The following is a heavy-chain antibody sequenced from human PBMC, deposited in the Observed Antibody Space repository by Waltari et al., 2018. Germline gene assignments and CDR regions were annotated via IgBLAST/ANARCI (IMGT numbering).Heavy chain of an antibody. J-gene: IGHJ3*02. Sequence: EVQLVESGGDLVQPGGSLRLSCAASGFTFSDYEMNWVRQAPGKGLEWLSYITTSGETIYYADSVKGRFTMSRDNAKNSLYLQMNSLRAEDTAVYYCARERVLTGGDAFDIWGQGTMVTVSS. CDR1: GFTFSDYE. D-gene: IGHD2-8*02. V-gene: IGHV3-48*03. CDR3: ARERVLTGGDAFDI. CDR2: ITTSGETI.